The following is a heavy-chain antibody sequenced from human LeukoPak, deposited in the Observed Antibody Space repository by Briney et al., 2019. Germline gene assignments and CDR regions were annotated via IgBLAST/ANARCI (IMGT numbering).Heavy chain of an antibody. Sequence: ASVKVSCKASGYTFTSYGISWVRQAPGQGLEWMGWISAYNGNTNYAQKLQGRVTMTTDTSTSTAYMELRSLRSDDTAVYYCARDRGVVGVTEYFDYWGQGTLVTVSS. J-gene: IGHJ4*02. D-gene: IGHD1-26*01. V-gene: IGHV1-18*04. CDR3: ARDRGVVGVTEYFDY. CDR2: ISAYNGNT. CDR1: GYTFTSYG.